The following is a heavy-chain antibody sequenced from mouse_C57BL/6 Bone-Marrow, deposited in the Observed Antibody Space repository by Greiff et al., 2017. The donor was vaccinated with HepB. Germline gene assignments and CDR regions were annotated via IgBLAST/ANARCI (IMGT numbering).Heavy chain of an antibody. D-gene: IGHD1-1*01. CDR1: GFTFSNYW. CDR3: TVYYYGSSYVDWYFDV. CDR2: IRLKSDNYAT. Sequence: EVKLVESGGGLVQPGGSMKLSCVASGFTFSNYWMNWVRQSPETGLEWVAQIRLKSDNYATHYAESVKGRFTISRDDSKSSVYLQMNNLRAEDTGIYYCTVYYYGSSYVDWYFDVWGTGTTVTVSS. J-gene: IGHJ1*03. V-gene: IGHV6-3*01.